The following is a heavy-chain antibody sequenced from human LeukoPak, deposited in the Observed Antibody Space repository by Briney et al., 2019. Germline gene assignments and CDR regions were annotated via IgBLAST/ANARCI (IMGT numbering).Heavy chain of an antibody. D-gene: IGHD2-2*01. V-gene: IGHV3-30*18. CDR1: GFTFSSYG. CDR2: ISYDGSNK. Sequence: GRSLRLSCAASGFTFSSYGMHWVRQAPGKGLEWVAVISYDGSNKYYADSVKGRFTISRDNSKNTLYLQMNSLRAEDTAVYYCAKEGGYCSSTSCYHFAFDIWGQGTMVTVSS. J-gene: IGHJ3*02. CDR3: AKEGGYCSSTSCYHFAFDI.